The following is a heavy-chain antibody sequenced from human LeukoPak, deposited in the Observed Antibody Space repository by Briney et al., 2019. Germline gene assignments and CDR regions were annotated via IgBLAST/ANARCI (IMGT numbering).Heavy chain of an antibody. CDR3: AKDCPWCGLDV. Sequence: GGSLRLSCAAAGFPFSSYKMNWVRRAPGKELEWVSVISGTDGSTFYADSVKGRFTISRDNSENMLYLQMNSLRVEDTAIYYCAKDCPWCGLDVWGQGTTVTVSS. CDR2: ISGTDGST. CDR1: GFPFSSYK. V-gene: IGHV3-23*01. D-gene: IGHD2-15*01. J-gene: IGHJ6*02.